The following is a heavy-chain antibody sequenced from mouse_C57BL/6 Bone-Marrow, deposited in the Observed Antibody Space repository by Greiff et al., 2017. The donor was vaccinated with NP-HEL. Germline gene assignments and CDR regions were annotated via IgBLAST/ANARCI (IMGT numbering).Heavy chain of an antibody. Sequence: VQLQQPGAELVKPGASVKLSCKASGYTFTSYWMHWVKQRPGQGLEWIGMIHPNSGSTNYNEKFKSKATLTVDKSSSTAYMQLSSLTSEDSAVYYCARDLTTVVAYYYAMDYWGQGTSVTVSS. D-gene: IGHD1-1*01. CDR1: GYTFTSYW. CDR2: IHPNSGST. CDR3: ARDLTTVVAYYYAMDY. V-gene: IGHV1-64*01. J-gene: IGHJ4*01.